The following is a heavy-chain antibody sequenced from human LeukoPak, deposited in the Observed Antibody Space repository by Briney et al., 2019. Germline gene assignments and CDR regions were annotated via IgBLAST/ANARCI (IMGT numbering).Heavy chain of an antibody. CDR2: INPNSGGT. CDR1: GYTFTGYY. J-gene: IGHJ4*02. CDR3: ARGDTIFGVVIGYFDY. Sequence: ASVKVSCKASGYTFTGYYMHWVRQAPGQGLEWMGWINPNSGGTNYAQKFQGRVTMTRDTSISTAYMELSRLRSGDTAVYFCARGDTIFGVVIGYFDYWGQGTLVTVSS. V-gene: IGHV1-2*02. D-gene: IGHD3-3*01.